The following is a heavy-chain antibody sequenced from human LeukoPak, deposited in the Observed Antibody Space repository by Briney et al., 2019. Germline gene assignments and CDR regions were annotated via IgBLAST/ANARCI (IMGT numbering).Heavy chain of an antibody. CDR1: VGTFSSYA. CDR2: IIPIFGTA. Sequence: SVKVSCKASVGTFSSYAISWVRQAPGQGLEWMGGIIPIFGTANYAQKFQGRVTITTDESTSTAYMELSSLRSEDTAVYYCARGDSSGYSSFDYWGQGTLVTVSS. D-gene: IGHD3-22*01. CDR3: ARGDSSGYSSFDY. V-gene: IGHV1-69*05. J-gene: IGHJ4*02.